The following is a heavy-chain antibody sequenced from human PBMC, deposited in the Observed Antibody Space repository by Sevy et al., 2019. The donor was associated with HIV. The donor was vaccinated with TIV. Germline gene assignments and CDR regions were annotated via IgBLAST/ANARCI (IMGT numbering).Heavy chain of an antibody. CDR2: IIPIFGTA. Sequence: ASVKVSCKASGGTFSSYAISWVRQAPGHGLEWMGGIIPIFGTANYAQKFQGRVTITADESTSTAYMELSSLRSEDTAVYYCARAGAEYYYDSSGYSADAFDIWGQGTMVTVSS. J-gene: IGHJ3*02. V-gene: IGHV1-69*13. CDR1: GGTFSSYA. D-gene: IGHD3-22*01. CDR3: ARAGAEYYYDSSGYSADAFDI.